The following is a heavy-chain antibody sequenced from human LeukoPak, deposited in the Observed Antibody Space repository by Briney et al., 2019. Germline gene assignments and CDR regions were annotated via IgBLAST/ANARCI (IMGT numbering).Heavy chain of an antibody. CDR2: ISSSSSYI. Sequence: GGSLRLSCAASGFTFSSYSMNWVRQAPGKGLEWVSSISSSSSYIYYADSVKGRFTTSRDNAKNSLYLQMNSLRAEDTAVYYCARGGQQLVTYFDYWGQGTLVTVSS. J-gene: IGHJ4*02. CDR1: GFTFSSYS. CDR3: ARGGQQLVTYFDY. V-gene: IGHV3-21*01. D-gene: IGHD6-13*01.